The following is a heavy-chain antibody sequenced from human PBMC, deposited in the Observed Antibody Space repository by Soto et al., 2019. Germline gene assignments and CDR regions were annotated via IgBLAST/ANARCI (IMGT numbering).Heavy chain of an antibody. D-gene: IGHD3-10*01. CDR1: GFTFSSYA. CDR2: ISGSGDST. Sequence: PGGSLRLSXAASGFTFSSYAMSWVRQAPGKGLEWVSAISGSGDSTYYADSVKGRFTISRDNSKNTLYLQMNSLRAEDTAVYYCAKGKIRVTIFDYWGQGTLVTVSS. V-gene: IGHV3-23*01. J-gene: IGHJ4*02. CDR3: AKGKIRVTIFDY.